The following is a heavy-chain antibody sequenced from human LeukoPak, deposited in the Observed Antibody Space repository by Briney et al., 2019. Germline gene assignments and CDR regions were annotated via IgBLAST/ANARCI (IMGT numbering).Heavy chain of an antibody. J-gene: IGHJ4*02. Sequence: GGSLRLSCAASGFTFSSYGMHWVRQAPGKGLEWVAVISYDGSNKYYADSVKGRFTISRDNSKNTLYLQMNSLRAEDTAVYYCARDSERGDILTGFLYYFYYWGQGTLVTVSS. CDR3: ARDSERGDILTGFLYYFYY. CDR1: GFTFSSYG. CDR2: ISYDGSNK. D-gene: IGHD3-9*01. V-gene: IGHV3-30*03.